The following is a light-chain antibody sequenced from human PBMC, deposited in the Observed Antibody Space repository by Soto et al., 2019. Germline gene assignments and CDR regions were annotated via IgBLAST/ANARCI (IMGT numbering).Light chain of an antibody. Sequence: DIQMTQSPSTLSASVGDRVTITCRASQSINSRLAWYQQKPGKAPKLLIYKTSNLESGVPSRFSGSGSGTEFSLSISSLQPDDFATYYCQQYKSFSLTFGGGTKVDIK. V-gene: IGKV1-5*03. CDR3: QQYKSFSLT. J-gene: IGKJ4*01. CDR1: QSINSR. CDR2: KTS.